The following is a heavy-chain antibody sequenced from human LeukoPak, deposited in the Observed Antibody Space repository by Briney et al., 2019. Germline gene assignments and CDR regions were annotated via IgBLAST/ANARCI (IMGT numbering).Heavy chain of an antibody. CDR3: ARLLSANFSRDH. CDR2: INYSGYT. J-gene: IGHJ4*02. D-gene: IGHD2/OR15-2a*01. Sequence: SETLSLTCTVSGGSISTTSYYWGWVGWIRQPPGKGLEWIGSINYSGYTYYNPSLRGRVNISVDTSKNQVSLKLSSVTAPDTAAYYCARLLSANFSRDHWGQGTLVTVSS. CDR1: GGSISTTSYY. V-gene: IGHV4-39*01.